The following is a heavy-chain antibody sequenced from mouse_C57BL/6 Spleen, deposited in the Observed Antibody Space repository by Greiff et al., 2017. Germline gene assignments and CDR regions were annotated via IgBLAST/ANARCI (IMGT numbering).Heavy chain of an antibody. CDR2: IDPETGGT. D-gene: IGHD1-1*01. V-gene: IGHV1-15*01. J-gene: IGHJ2*01. CDR3: LLLRRYYFDY. Sequence: VKLQESGAELVRPGASVTLSCKASGYTFTDYEMHWVKQTPVHGLEWIGAIDPETGGTAYNQKFKGKAILTADKSSSTAYMELRSLTSEDSAVYYCLLLRRYYFDYWGQGTTLTVSS. CDR1: GYTFTDYE.